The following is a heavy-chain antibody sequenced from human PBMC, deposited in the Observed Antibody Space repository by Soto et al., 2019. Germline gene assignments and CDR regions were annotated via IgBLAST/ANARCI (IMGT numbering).Heavy chain of an antibody. CDR2: LSNSGGTT. V-gene: IGHV3-23*01. CDR1: GFTFANYA. J-gene: IGHJ6*02. Sequence: VQLLESGGGLVQPGGSPGLSCAGSGFTFANYAMSWVRQAPGKGLEWVSVLSNSGGTTYYADSVKGRFTISRDNFKNTLYLQLDSLRAEDTAIYYCARFEGGASGTYGLDVWGQGTTVTVSS. D-gene: IGHD3-10*01. CDR3: ARFEGGASGTYGLDV.